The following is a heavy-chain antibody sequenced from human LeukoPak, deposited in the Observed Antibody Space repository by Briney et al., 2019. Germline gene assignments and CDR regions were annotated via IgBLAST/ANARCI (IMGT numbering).Heavy chain of an antibody. CDR1: GGTFSSYA. Sequence: SVKVSCKASGGTFSSYAITWVRQAPGQGLEWMGRIVPIFGTTHYAQNLQGRATITTDESTGTAYMELSGLRSEDTAVYFCARSYGSGSSLDYWGQETLATVSS. CDR3: ARSYGSGSSLDY. V-gene: IGHV1-69*05. D-gene: IGHD3-10*01. CDR2: IVPIFGTT. J-gene: IGHJ4*02.